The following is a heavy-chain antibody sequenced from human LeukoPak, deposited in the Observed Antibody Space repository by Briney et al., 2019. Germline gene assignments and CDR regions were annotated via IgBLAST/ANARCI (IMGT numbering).Heavy chain of an antibody. CDR1: GGSISSSSYY. V-gene: IGHV4-39*07. J-gene: IGHJ6*03. CDR3: ARLAAQYYYGSGSYYYYYYYMDV. CDR2: IYYSGST. D-gene: IGHD3-10*01. Sequence: SETLSLTCTVSGGSISSSSYYWGWIRQPPGKGLEWIGSIYYSGSTYYNPSLKSRVTISVDTSKNQFSLKLSSVTAADTAVYYCARLAAQYYYGSGSYYYYYYYMDVWGKGTTVTISS.